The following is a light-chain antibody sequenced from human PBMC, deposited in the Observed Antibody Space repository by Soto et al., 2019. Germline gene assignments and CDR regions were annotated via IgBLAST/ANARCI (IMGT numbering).Light chain of an antibody. CDR3: QQYST. CDR1: QSISSW. J-gene: IGKJ1*01. Sequence: DIQMTQSPSTLSASVGDRVTITCRASQSISSWLAWYQQKPGKAPKLLIYKASSLESGVPSRFSGSGSGTDVTLTISSLQPDDFATYYCQQYSTFGQGTKVDIK. CDR2: KAS. V-gene: IGKV1-5*03.